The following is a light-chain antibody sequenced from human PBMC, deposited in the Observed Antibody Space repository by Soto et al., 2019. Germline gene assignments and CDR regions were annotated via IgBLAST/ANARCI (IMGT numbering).Light chain of an antibody. CDR1: QSVRTK. CDR3: QQYNSWPPIT. V-gene: IGKV3-15*01. J-gene: IGKJ5*01. CDR2: GAS. Sequence: EIVMTQSPDTLDLSPGEGATLSFGASQSVRTKLAWYQQKAGQAPRLLIYGASTRATGIPDRFSGSGSGTEFTLTISSLQSEDFAVYYCQQYNSWPPITFGQGTRLEIK.